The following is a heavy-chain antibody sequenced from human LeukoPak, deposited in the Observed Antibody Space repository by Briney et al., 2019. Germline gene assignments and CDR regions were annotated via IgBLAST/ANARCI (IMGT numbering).Heavy chain of an antibody. D-gene: IGHD3-10*01. CDR2: IKSKTDGETT. J-gene: IGHJ4*02. CDR3: TTDLGTYYHGSQRLIPIDY. CDR1: GFTFTNAW. V-gene: IGHV3-15*01. Sequence: PGGSLRLSCADSGFTFTNAWMSWVRQAPGKGLEWIGRIKSKTDGETTNYAEPVRGRFTISRDDSKGAVYLQMNSLKIEDTAVYYCTTDLGTYYHGSQRLIPIDYWGQGTLVTVSS.